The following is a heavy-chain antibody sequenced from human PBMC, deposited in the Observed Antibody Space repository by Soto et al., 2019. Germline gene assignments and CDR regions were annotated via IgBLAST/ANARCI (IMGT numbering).Heavy chain of an antibody. CDR3: ARLNREAAAGDWFDP. CDR1: GGSISSSSYY. J-gene: IGHJ5*02. Sequence: QLQLQESGPGLVKPSETLSLTCTVSGGSISSSSYYWGWIRQPPGKGLEWIGSIYYSGSTYYNPSLKSRVTISVDTSKNQFSRKLSSVTAADTAVYYCARLNREAAAGDWFDPWGQGTLVTVSS. V-gene: IGHV4-39*01. D-gene: IGHD6-13*01. CDR2: IYYSGST.